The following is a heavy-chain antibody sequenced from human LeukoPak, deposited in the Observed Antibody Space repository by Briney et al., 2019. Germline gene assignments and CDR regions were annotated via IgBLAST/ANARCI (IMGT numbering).Heavy chain of an antibody. CDR2: MNPNSGNT. J-gene: IGHJ6*02. Sequence: GASVKVSCKASGYTFTSYDINWVRQATGQGLEWMGWMNPNSGNTGYAQKFQGRVTMTRNTSISTAYMELSSLRSEDTAVYYCASATLHTVTSLWSYYYYYGMDVWGQGTTVTVSS. CDR3: ASATLHTVTSLWSYYYYYGMDV. V-gene: IGHV1-8*01. CDR1: GYTFTSYD. D-gene: IGHD4-17*01.